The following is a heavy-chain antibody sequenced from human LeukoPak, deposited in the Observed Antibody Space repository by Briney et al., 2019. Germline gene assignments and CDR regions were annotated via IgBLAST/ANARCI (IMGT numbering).Heavy chain of an antibody. Sequence: PGGSLRLSCAASGFTFSSYGLHWVRQAPGKGLEWVAVISYDGSNKYYADSVKGRFTISGDNSKNTLYLQMNSLRAEDTAVYYCAKDLSSGWHNDAFDIWGQGTMVTVSS. J-gene: IGHJ3*02. V-gene: IGHV3-30*18. CDR1: GFTFSSYG. D-gene: IGHD6-19*01. CDR2: ISYDGSNK. CDR3: AKDLSSGWHNDAFDI.